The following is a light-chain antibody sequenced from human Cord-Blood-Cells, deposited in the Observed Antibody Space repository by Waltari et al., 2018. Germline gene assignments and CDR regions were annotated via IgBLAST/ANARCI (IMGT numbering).Light chain of an antibody. CDR2: WAT. V-gene: IGKV4-1*01. CDR3: QQYYSTPPYS. J-gene: IGKJ2*03. CDR1: QSVLYSSNNKNY. Sequence: DIVMTQSPDSLAVSLGERATINCKSSQSVLYSSNNKNYLAWYQQKPGQPPKLLIYWATTRESGGPCRFSWSGSGTNFTLTNNRLQAEDVAVYYCQQYYSTPPYSFGQGTKLEIK.